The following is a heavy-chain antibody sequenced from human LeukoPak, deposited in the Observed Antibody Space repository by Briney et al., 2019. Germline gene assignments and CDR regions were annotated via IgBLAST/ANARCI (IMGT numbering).Heavy chain of an antibody. Sequence: SETLSLTCTVSGYSISSGYYWGWIRQPPGKGLEWIGSIYHSGSTYYNPSLKSRVTISVDTSKNQFSLKLSSVTAADTAVYYCARSAWEGVWSRWFDPWGQGTLVTVS. V-gene: IGHV4-38-2*02. D-gene: IGHD1-26*01. CDR2: IYHSGST. CDR3: ARSAWEGVWSRWFDP. J-gene: IGHJ5*02. CDR1: GYSISSGYY.